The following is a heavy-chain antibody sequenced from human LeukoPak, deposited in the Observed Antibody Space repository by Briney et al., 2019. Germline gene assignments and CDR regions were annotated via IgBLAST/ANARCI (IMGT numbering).Heavy chain of an antibody. CDR3: ARGGITSDWLRFDP. CDR1: GDSITRYF. D-gene: IGHD6-19*01. J-gene: IGHJ5*02. V-gene: IGHV4-4*07. CDR2: ISTSGST. Sequence: SETLSLTRTVSGDSITRYFLSWIRQPAGKGLEWIGRISTSGSTAYNPSLKSRVTMSVDMSRNQFSLNLSSVTAADTAVYYCARGGITSDWLRFDPWGQGTLVTVSP.